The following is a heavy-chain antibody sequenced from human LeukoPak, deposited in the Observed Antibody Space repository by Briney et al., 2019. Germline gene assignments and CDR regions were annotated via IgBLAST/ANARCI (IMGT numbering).Heavy chain of an antibody. CDR1: GGSISSYY. D-gene: IGHD2-2*02. CDR2: IYYSGST. Sequence: PSETLSLTCTVSGGSISSYYWSWIRQPPGKGLEWIGYIYYSGSTNYNPSLKSRVTISVDTSKNQFSLKLSSVTAADTAVYYCARDLGYCSSTSCYTQGFDYWGQGTLVTVSS. CDR3: ARDLGYCSSTSCYTQGFDY. V-gene: IGHV4-59*12. J-gene: IGHJ4*02.